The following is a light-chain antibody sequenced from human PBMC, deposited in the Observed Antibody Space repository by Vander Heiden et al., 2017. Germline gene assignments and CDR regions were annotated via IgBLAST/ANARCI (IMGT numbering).Light chain of an antibody. CDR2: GNN. Sequence: QSVLTQPPSVSGAPGQRVTISCPGSSSNIGAGYDVHWYQQLPGTAPKLLIYGNNNRPSGVPDRFSGSESGTSASLAITGLQAEDEADYYCQSYDSSLSGWVFGGGTKLTVL. V-gene: IGLV1-40*01. CDR1: SSNIGAGYD. J-gene: IGLJ3*02. CDR3: QSYDSSLSGWV.